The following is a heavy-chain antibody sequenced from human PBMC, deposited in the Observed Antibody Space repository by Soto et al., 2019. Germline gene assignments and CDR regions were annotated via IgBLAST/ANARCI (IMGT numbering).Heavy chain of an antibody. CDR2: IIPIFGTA. CDR3: ARARTPLYDFLSGSPTIDYYYYGMDV. Sequence: ASVKVSCKASGGTFSSYAISWVRQAPGQGLEWMGGIIPIFGTANYAQKFQGRVTITADESTSTAYMELSSLRSEDTAVYYCARARTPLYDFLSGSPTIDYYYYGMDVWGQGTTVTVSS. D-gene: IGHD3-3*01. J-gene: IGHJ6*02. CDR1: GGTFSSYA. V-gene: IGHV1-69*13.